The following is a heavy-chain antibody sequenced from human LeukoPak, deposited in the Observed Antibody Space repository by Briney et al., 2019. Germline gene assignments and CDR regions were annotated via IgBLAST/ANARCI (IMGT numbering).Heavy chain of an antibody. V-gene: IGHV3-30-3*01. CDR3: ARPINYDILTGAPFDY. CDR2: ISYDGSNK. J-gene: IGHJ4*02. D-gene: IGHD3-9*01. Sequence: PGGSLRLSCAASGFTFSSYAMHWVRQAPGKGLEWVAVISYDGSNKYYADSVKGRFTISRDNSKNTLYLQMNSLRAEDTAVYYCARPINYDILTGAPFDYWGQGTLVTVSS. CDR1: GFTFSSYA.